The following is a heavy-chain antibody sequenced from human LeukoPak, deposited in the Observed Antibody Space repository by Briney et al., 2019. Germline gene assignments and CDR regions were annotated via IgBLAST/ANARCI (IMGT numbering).Heavy chain of an antibody. CDR3: AKVGRYQLLKPLDY. J-gene: IGHJ4*02. D-gene: IGHD2-2*01. CDR1: GFTFSSYA. Sequence: GRSLRLSCAASGFTFSSYAMHWVRQAPGKGLEWVAVISYDGSNKYYADSVKGRFTISRDNSKNTLYLQMNSLRAEDTAVYYCAKVGRYQLLKPLDYWGQGTLVTVSS. V-gene: IGHV3-30-3*01. CDR2: ISYDGSNK.